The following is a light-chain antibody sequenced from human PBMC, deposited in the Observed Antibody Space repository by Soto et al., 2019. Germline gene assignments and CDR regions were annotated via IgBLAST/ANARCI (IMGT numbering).Light chain of an antibody. CDR2: AAS. CDR3: LQHNTYPLT. V-gene: IGKV1-17*01. J-gene: IGKJ4*01. CDR1: QGIRHD. Sequence: DIQMTQSPSSLSASVGDRVTITCRASQGIRHDLGWYQQKPGKAPKRLIYAASSLQSGVPSRFSGSGFGTEFTLTISRLQPEDFATYYCLQHNTYPLTFGGGTKVEIK.